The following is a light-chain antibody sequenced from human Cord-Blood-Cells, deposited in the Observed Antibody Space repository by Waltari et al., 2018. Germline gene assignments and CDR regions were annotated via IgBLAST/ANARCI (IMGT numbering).Light chain of an antibody. CDR2: GAS. Sequence: EIVMRQSPATLSVSPGERATLSCRASQSVSSNLAWYQQKPGKPPRLLIYGASTRATVIPARFSGSGSGTEFTLTISSLQSEDFAVYSCQQYNNWPLHAWTFGQGTKVEIK. CDR3: QQYNNWPLHAWT. CDR1: QSVSSN. J-gene: IGKJ1*01. V-gene: IGKV3-15*01.